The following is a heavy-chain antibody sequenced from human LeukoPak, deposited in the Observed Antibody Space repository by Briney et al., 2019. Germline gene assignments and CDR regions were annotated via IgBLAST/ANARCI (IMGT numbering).Heavy chain of an antibody. J-gene: IGHJ4*02. V-gene: IGHV3-33*01. CDR2: IWYDGSNK. D-gene: IGHD4-17*01. CDR1: GFTFSSYG. Sequence: PGGSLRLSCAASGFTFSSYGMHWVRQAPGKGLEWVAVIWYDGSNKYYADSVKGRFTISRDNSKNTLYLQMNSLRAEDTAVYYCARGGDGDYGDYWGQGTLVTVSS. CDR3: ARGGDGDYGDY.